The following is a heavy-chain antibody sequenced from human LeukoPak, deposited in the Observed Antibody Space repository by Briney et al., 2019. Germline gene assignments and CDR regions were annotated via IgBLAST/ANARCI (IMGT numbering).Heavy chain of an antibody. CDR1: KFTFSSYG. CDR2: ISYDGSNK. J-gene: IGHJ4*02. CDR3: ARVGELLLGVVPLYFDY. V-gene: IGHV3-30*03. Sequence: GGSLRLSCAASKFTFSSYGMHWVRQAPGKGLEWVAVISYDGSNKYYADSVRGRFTVSRDNSKNTLYLHMNSLRPEDTAVYYCARVGELLLGVVPLYFDYWGQGTLVTVSS. D-gene: IGHD3-3*01.